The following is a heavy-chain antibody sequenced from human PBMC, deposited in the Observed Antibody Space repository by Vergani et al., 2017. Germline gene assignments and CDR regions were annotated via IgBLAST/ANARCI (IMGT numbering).Heavy chain of an antibody. CDR3: ARGRNLRFLEWLSPWFDP. CDR1: GGSISSYY. V-gene: IGHV4-59*01. Sequence: QVQLQESGPGLVKPSETLSLTCTVSGGSISSYYWSWIRQPPGKGLEWIGYIYYSGSTNYNPSLKSRVTISVDPSKNQFSLKLSSVTAADTAVYYCARGRNLRFLEWLSPWFDPWGQGTLVTVSS. J-gene: IGHJ5*02. D-gene: IGHD3-3*01. CDR2: IYYSGST.